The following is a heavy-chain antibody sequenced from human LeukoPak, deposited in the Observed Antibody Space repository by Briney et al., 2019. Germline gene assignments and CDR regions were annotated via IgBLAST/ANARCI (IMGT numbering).Heavy chain of an antibody. V-gene: IGHV3-23*01. D-gene: IGHD3-9*01. CDR2: ITGSGTNT. CDR1: GFTFSNYA. J-gene: IGHJ4*02. Sequence: GGSLRLSCVASGFTFSNYAMSWVRQAPGKGLEWVSAITGSGTNTYYADSVKGRFTTSRDNSKNTVFLQMNSLRHEDTAIYYCVIWGDYDVLTGYYVPDYWGQGTLVTVSS. CDR3: VIWGDYDVLTGYYVPDY.